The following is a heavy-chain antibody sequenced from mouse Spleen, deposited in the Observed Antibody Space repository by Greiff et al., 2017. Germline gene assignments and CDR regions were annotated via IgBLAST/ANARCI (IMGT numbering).Heavy chain of an antibody. CDR2: IYPGDGST. D-gene: IGHD2-4*01. Sequence: SGPELVKPGALVKISCKASGYTFTSYDINWVKQRPGQGLEWIGWIYPGDGSTKYNEKFKGKATLTADKSSSTAYMQLSSLTSENSAVYFWARGITFDYWGQGTTLTVSS. V-gene: IGHV1S33*01. J-gene: IGHJ2*01. CDR1: GYTFTSYD. CDR3: ARGITFDY.